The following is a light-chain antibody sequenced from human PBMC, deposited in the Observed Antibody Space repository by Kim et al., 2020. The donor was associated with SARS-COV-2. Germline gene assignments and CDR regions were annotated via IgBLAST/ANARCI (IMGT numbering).Light chain of an antibody. CDR2: LNIDGSH. CDR1: SGHSNYA. Sequence: SVRLTCTLSSGHSNYAIEWHQQQPEKGPRYLMRLNIDGSHSKGDGIPDRFSGSRSGAGRYLTISSLQSEDEADYYCQTWGTGIVVFGGGTQLTVL. CDR3: QTWGTGIVV. J-gene: IGLJ2*01. V-gene: IGLV4-69*02.